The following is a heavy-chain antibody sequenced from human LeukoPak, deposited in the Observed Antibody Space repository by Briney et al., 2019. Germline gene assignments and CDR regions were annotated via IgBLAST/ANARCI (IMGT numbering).Heavy chain of an antibody. CDR3: ARDAGTSGWHTFDY. CDR2: TYYRSKWYN. CDR1: GESVSSINGA. V-gene: IGHV6-1*01. J-gene: IGHJ4*02. Sequence: SQTLSVTCAISGESVSSINGAWNWIRQSPSRGLEWLGRTYYRSKWYNDYAVSMNGRITITPDTSKNQFSLQLNSVTPDDTAVYYCARDAGTSGWHTFDYWGQGTLVTVSS. D-gene: IGHD6-19*01.